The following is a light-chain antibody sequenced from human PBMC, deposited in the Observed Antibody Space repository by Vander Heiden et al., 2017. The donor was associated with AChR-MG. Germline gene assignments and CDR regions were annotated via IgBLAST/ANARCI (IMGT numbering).Light chain of an antibody. CDR1: QSISSW. CDR2: DAS. V-gene: IGKV1-5*01. CDR3: QQYNSYPHT. Sequence: IQMTPSPSTLSASVGDRVTITCRASQSISSWLAWYQQKPGKAPKLLIYDASSLESGVPSRFSGSGSGTEFTLTISSLQPDDFATYYCQQYNSYPHTFGQGTKLEIK. J-gene: IGKJ2*01.